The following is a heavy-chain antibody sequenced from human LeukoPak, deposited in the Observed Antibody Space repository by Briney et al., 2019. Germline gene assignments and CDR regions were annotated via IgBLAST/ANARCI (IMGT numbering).Heavy chain of an antibody. CDR3: AXTXSQXGSYRYYFAY. CDR1: GGSVGSGGYY. D-gene: IGHD1-26*01. J-gene: IGHJ4*02. V-gene: IGHV4-61*08. Sequence: SETLSLTCTVSGGSVGSGGYYWSWIRQPPGGGLEWIGDIYYIRNTNYNPSLKSRVTMSLDPSKNQFSLKLNSVTAADTAVYXCAXTXSQXGSYRYYFAYWGQGTLVTVSS. CDR2: IYYIRNT.